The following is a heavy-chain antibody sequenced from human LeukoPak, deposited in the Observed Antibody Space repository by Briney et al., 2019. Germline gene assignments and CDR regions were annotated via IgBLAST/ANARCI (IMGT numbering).Heavy chain of an antibody. Sequence: PSQTLSLTCTVSGGSISSGDYYWSWIRQPPGKGLEWIGYIYYSGSTYYNPSLKSRVTISVDTSKNQFSLKLSSVTAADTAVYYCARDLSNGDYDPFGYWGQGTLVTVSS. V-gene: IGHV4-30-4*08. J-gene: IGHJ4*02. CDR3: ARDLSNGDYDPFGY. CDR2: IYYSGST. CDR1: GGSISSGDYY. D-gene: IGHD4-17*01.